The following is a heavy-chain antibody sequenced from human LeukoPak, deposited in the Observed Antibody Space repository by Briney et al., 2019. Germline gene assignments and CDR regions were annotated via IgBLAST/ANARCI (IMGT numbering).Heavy chain of an antibody. V-gene: IGHV1-2*02. CDR1: GYTFTGYY. CDR3: ARGYYYGSGSYFGLGYYYYMDV. CDR2: INPNSGGT. J-gene: IGHJ6*03. Sequence: ASVKVSCKASGYTFTGYYMHWVRQAPGQGLEWMGWINPNSGGTNYAQKFQGRVTITRNTSISTAYMELSSLRSEDTAVYYCARGYYYGSGSYFGLGYYYYMDVWGKGTTVTVSS. D-gene: IGHD3-10*01.